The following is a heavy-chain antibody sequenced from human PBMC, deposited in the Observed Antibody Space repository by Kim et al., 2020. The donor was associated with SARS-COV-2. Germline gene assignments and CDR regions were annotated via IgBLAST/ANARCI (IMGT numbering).Heavy chain of an antibody. CDR2: ITWNSGGI. V-gene: IGHV3-9*01. CDR1: GFTFDDYA. Sequence: GGSLRLSCAASGFTFDDYAMHWVRQAPGKGLEWVSGITWNSGGIGYADSLKGRFTISRDNAKNSLYLQMNSLRAEDTALYYCVKASNFDFGAAFDIWGQGTMVTVSS. D-gene: IGHD3-9*01. J-gene: IGHJ3*02. CDR3: VKASNFDFGAAFDI.